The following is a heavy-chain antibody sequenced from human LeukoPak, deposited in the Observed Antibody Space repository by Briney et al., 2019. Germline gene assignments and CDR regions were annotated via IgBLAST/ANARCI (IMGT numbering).Heavy chain of an antibody. CDR1: GFPFSSYA. CDR2: ISDSGGST. V-gene: IGHV3-64D*09. CDR3: VRGYSFGPYGMDV. Sequence: GGCLRLSCSASGFPFSSYAMHWGRQAPGKGLEYVSAISDSGGSTHYADSVKGRFTISRDNSKNTLYLQMSSLRAEDTAVYFCVRGYSFGPYGMDVWGKGTADPVSS. D-gene: IGHD2-15*01. J-gene: IGHJ6*04.